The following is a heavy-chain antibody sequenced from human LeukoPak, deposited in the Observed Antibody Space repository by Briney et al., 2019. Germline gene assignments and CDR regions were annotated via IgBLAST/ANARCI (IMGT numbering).Heavy chain of an antibody. CDR3: ARGSGYYDSSGYWYYYGMDV. Sequence: GGSLRLSCAAPGFTFSSYWMSWVRQAPGKGLEWVANIKQDGSEKYYVDSVKGRFTISRDNAKNSLYLQMNSLRAEDTAVYYCARGSGYYDSSGYWYYYGMDVWGQGTTVTVSS. V-gene: IGHV3-7*01. CDR1: GFTFSSYW. CDR2: IKQDGSEK. D-gene: IGHD3-22*01. J-gene: IGHJ6*02.